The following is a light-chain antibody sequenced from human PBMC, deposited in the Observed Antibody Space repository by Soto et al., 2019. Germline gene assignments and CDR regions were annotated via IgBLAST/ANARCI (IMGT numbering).Light chain of an antibody. V-gene: IGKV1-27*01. CDR3: QKYNSAPRA. CDR1: QGISNY. Sequence: DIQMIRTPSCRSAVEIAMVTITCRASQGISNYLAWYQQKPGKVPKLLIYAASTLQSGVPSRFSGSGSGTDFTLTISSLQPEDVATYYCQKYNSAPRAFGRETKVDI. J-gene: IGKJ1*01. CDR2: AAS.